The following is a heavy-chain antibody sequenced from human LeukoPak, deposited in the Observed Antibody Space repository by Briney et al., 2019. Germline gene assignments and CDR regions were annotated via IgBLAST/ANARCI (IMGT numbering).Heavy chain of an antibody. CDR3: AKSNTVTTWDWYFDL. CDR1: GFTFSSYA. J-gene: IGHJ2*01. D-gene: IGHD4-17*01. Sequence: PGGSLRLSCAASGFTFSSYAMSWVRQAPGKGLEWVSAISGSGGSTYYADSVKGRFTISRDNSKNTPYLQMNSLRAEDTAVYYCAKSNTVTTWDWYFDLWGRGTLVTVSS. V-gene: IGHV3-23*01. CDR2: ISGSGGST.